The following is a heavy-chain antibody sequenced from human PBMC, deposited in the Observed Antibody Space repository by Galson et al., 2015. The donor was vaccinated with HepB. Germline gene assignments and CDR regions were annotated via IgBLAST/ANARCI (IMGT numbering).Heavy chain of an antibody. CDR3: ASHSFGY. J-gene: IGHJ4*02. CDR2: ISSTGTTI. Sequence: SLRLSCAASGFTFSDYYMTWIRQAPGKGLEWISYISSTGTTIFNADSVKGRFTISRDNAKNSLHLQMKSLRAEDTAVYYCASHSFGYWGQGTLVTVSS. CDR1: GFTFSDYY. V-gene: IGHV3-11*01. D-gene: IGHD3-10*01.